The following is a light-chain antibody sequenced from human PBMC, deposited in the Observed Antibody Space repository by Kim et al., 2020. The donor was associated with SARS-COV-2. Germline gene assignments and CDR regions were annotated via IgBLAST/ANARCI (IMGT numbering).Light chain of an antibody. V-gene: IGKV3-20*01. Sequence: SPGYRASLSCAASQTVSRNFLAWYQQKPGQAPRLLIYGASTRATGTPDRFSGSGTETHFTLTISRLEAEDFAVYFCQQYGSPPQTFGQGTKVDIK. J-gene: IGKJ1*01. CDR2: GAS. CDR3: QQYGSPPQT. CDR1: QTVSRNF.